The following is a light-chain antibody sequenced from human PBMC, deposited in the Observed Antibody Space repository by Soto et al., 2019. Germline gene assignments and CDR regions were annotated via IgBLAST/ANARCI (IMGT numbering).Light chain of an antibody. J-gene: IGLJ1*01. CDR2: DVS. CDR3: SSYTSSSTPYV. CDR1: SSDVGGYNY. V-gene: IGLV2-14*01. Sequence: QSALTQSASVSGSPGQSITISCTGTSSDVGGYNYVSWYQQHPGKAPKLMIYDVSNRPSGVSNRFSGSKSGNTASLTISGLQAEDEADYYCSSYTSSSTPYVFGTGTKLTVL.